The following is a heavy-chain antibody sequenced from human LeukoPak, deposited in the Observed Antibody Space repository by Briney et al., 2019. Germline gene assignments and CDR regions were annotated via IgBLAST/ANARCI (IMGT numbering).Heavy chain of an antibody. V-gene: IGHV1-18*01. J-gene: IGHJ4*02. CDR1: DYTFTFYI. CDR2: ISPYNGNT. CDR3: ARDRFTMVRGVNIFDY. Sequence: ASVKVSCKASDYTFTFYIISWVRQAPGQGLEWMGWISPYNGNTNYTQKLQDRVTMTTDTSTSTAYMELRSLRSDDTAVYYCARDRFTMVRGVNIFDYWGQGTLVTVSS. D-gene: IGHD3-10*01.